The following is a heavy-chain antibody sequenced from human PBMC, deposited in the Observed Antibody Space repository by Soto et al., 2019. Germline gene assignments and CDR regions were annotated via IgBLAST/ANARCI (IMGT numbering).Heavy chain of an antibody. Sequence: SVKVSCKASGGTFSSYAISWVRQAPGQGPEWMGGIIPIFGTANYAQKFQGRVTITADKSTSTAYMELSSLRSEDTAVYYCARANIVATIYYYYYGMDVWGQGTTVTVS. CDR1: GGTFSSYA. J-gene: IGHJ6*02. CDR2: IIPIFGTA. CDR3: ARANIVATIYYYYYGMDV. V-gene: IGHV1-69*06. D-gene: IGHD5-12*01.